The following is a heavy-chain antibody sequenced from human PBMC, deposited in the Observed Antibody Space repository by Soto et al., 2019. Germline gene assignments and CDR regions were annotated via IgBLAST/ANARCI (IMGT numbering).Heavy chain of an antibody. J-gene: IGHJ6*02. Sequence: QVQLQESGPGLVKPSQTLSLTCTVSGGSISSGDYYWTWIRQHPGKGLEWIGYIYDSRSTYYNPSLKSRLTISVDTSKNQFSLKLSSVSAADTAVYYCARERTDATGVFGTDVWGQGTTVTVSS. CDR1: GGSISSGDYY. D-gene: IGHD2-15*01. V-gene: IGHV4-31*03. CDR3: ARERTDATGVFGTDV. CDR2: IYDSRST.